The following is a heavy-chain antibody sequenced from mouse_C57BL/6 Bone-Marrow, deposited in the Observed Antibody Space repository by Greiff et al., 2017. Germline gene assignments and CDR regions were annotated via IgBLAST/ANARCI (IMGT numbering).Heavy chain of an antibody. Sequence: EVNVVESGGDLVKPGGSLKLSCAASGFTFSSYGMSWVRQTPDKRLEWVATISSGGSYTYYPDSVKGRFTISRDNAKNTLYLQMSSLKSDDTAMCYCARHLCGGSIVAYWGRGNLVTVSA. CDR1: GFTFSSYG. J-gene: IGHJ3*01. CDR2: ISSGGSYT. D-gene: IGHD1-1*01. V-gene: IGHV5-6*01. CDR3: ARHLCGGSIVAY.